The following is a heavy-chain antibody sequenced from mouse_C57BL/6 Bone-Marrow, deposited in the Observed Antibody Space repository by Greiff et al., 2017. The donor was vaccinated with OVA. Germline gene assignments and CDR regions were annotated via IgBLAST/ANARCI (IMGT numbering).Heavy chain of an antibody. V-gene: IGHV14-4*01. CDR2: IDPENGDT. CDR1: GFNIKDDY. D-gene: IGHD1-3*01. CDR3: TTTPEWAMDY. Sequence: EVMLVESGAELVRPGASVKLSCTASGFNIKDDYMHWVKQRPEQGLEWIGWIDPENGDTEYASKFQGKATITADTSSNTAYLQLSSLTSEDTAVYYCTTTPEWAMDYWGQGTSVTVSS. J-gene: IGHJ4*01.